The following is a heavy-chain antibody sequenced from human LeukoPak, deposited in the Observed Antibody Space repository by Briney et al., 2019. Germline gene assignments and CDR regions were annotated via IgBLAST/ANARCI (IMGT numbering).Heavy chain of an antibody. V-gene: IGHV4-4*07. Sequence: PSETLSLTCTVSGGSISSYYWSWTRQPAGKGLEWIGRIYTSGSTNYNPSLKSRVTISVDTSKNQFSLKLSSVTAADTAVYYYARHFFDYYGSGKTPNWFDPWGQGTLVTVSS. J-gene: IGHJ5*02. CDR2: IYTSGST. CDR3: ARHFFDYYGSGKTPNWFDP. CDR1: GGSISSYY. D-gene: IGHD3-10*01.